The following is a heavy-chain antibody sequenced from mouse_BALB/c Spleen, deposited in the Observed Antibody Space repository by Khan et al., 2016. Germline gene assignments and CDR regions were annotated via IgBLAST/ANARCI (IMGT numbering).Heavy chain of an antibody. D-gene: IGHD1-1*01. CDR1: GFSLTSYG. CDR2: IWSGGST. Sequence: QVQLKQSGPGLVQPSQSLSITCTVSGFSLTSYGVHWVRQSPGKGLEWMGVIWSGGSTDYNAAFISRLSISKDNAKGQVFFKMNSLHANDTAIYDCARITTYVDVWGAGTTVSVSS. J-gene: IGHJ1*01. CDR3: ARITTYVDV. V-gene: IGHV2-2*02.